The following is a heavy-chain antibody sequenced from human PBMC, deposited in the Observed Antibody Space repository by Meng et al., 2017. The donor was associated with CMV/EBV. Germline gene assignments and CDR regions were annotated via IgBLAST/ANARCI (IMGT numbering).Heavy chain of an antibody. CDR3: ARGSVAGFDY. D-gene: IGHD6-19*01. J-gene: IGHJ4*02. Sequence: QVQLVESGGGVVQPGRSLGLSCAASGFTFSSYAMHWVRQAPGKGLEWVAVISYDGSNKYYADSVKGRFTISRDNSKNTLYLQMNSLRAEDTAVYYCARGSVAGFDYWGQGTLVTVSS. CDR2: ISYDGSNK. V-gene: IGHV3-30-3*01. CDR1: GFTFSSYA.